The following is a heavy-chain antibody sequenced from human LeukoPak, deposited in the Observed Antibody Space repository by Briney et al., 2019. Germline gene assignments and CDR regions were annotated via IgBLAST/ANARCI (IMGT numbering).Heavy chain of an antibody. J-gene: IGHJ4*02. V-gene: IGHV4-39*07. CDR1: GGSISSSSYY. Sequence: SEILSLTCTVSGGSISSSSYYWGWIRQPPGKGLEWIGSIYYSGSTYYNPSLKSRVTISVDTSKNQFSLKLSSVTAADTAVYYCARDPVLNCSGGSCYSFFDYWGQGTLVTVSS. D-gene: IGHD2-15*01. CDR3: ARDPVLNCSGGSCYSFFDY. CDR2: IYYSGST.